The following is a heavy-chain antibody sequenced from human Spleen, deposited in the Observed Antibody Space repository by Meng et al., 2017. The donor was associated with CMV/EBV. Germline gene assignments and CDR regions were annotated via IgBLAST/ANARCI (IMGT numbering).Heavy chain of an antibody. V-gene: IGHV7-4-1*01. CDR3: ARGGPHSSSGYWGQRYYYGMDV. Sequence: ASVKVSCKASGYTFTSYAMNWVRQAPGQGLEWMGWINTNTGNPTYAQGFTGRFVFSLDTSVSTAYLQICSLKAEDTAVYYCARGGPHSSSGYWGQRYYYGMDVWGQGTTVTVSS. CDR2: INTNTGNP. D-gene: IGHD3-22*01. CDR1: GYTFTSYA. J-gene: IGHJ6*02.